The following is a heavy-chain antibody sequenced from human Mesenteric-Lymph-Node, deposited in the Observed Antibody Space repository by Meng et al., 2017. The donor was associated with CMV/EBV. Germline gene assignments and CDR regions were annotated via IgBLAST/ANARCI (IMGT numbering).Heavy chain of an antibody. CDR3: ARGSDIPVNNY. Sequence: QGRLQQWGAGLLKPSETLSLTCAVYGGSFSGYYWSWIRQPPGKGLEWIGEINHSGVPNYNPSLKSRVTISLDRSKNQFSLKLSSVTAEDTAVYYCARGSDIPVNNYWGQGTLVTVSS. V-gene: IGHV4-34*01. CDR1: GGSFSGYY. D-gene: IGHD2-15*01. CDR2: INHSGVP. J-gene: IGHJ4*02.